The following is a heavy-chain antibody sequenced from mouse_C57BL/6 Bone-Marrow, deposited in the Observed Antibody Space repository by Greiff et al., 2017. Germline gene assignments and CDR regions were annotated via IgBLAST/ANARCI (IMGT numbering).Heavy chain of an antibody. CDR1: GYTFTSYW. D-gene: IGHD2-5*01. V-gene: IGHV1-55*01. Sequence: QVQLQQPGAELVKPGASVKLSCKASGYTFTSYWITWVKQRPGQGLEWIGDIYPGSGSTNYNEKFKSKATLTVDTSSSTTYMQLSSLTSEDSAVYYCARPYYSNYWYFDVWGTGTTVTVSS. J-gene: IGHJ1*03. CDR3: ARPYYSNYWYFDV. CDR2: IYPGSGST.